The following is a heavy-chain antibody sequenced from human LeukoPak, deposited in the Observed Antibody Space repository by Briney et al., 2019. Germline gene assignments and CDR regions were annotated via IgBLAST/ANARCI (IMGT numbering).Heavy chain of an antibody. CDR2: INPNSGGT. CDR3: ARLLWFGELNPDFDY. CDR1: GYTFTGYY. Sequence: ASVKVSCKASGYTFTGYYMHWVRQAPGQGLEWMGWINPNSGGTNYAQKFQGRVTMTRDTSISTAYMELSRLRSDDTAVYHCARLLWFGELNPDFDYWGQGTLVTVSS. V-gene: IGHV1-2*02. J-gene: IGHJ4*02. D-gene: IGHD3-10*01.